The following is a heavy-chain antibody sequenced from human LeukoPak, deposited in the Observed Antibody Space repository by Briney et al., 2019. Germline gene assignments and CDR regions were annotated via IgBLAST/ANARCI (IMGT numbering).Heavy chain of an antibody. CDR3: ARHFYGSGSYRAYGMDV. J-gene: IGHJ6*02. D-gene: IGHD3-10*01. CDR2: AYYSGST. V-gene: IGHV4-59*08. CDR1: DGSISNYY. Sequence: PSETLSLTCSVFDGSISNYYWSWIRQPPGKGLEWIGYAYYSGSTTYNPSLESRVTISVDTSKNQFSLKLTAVTAADTAIYYCARHFYGSGSYRAYGMDVWGQGTTVTVSS.